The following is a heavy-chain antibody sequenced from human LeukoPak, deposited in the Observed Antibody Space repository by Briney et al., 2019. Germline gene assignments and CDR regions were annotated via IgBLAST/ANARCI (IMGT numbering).Heavy chain of an antibody. D-gene: IGHD2-21*01. V-gene: IGHV3-11*01. J-gene: IGHJ4*02. Sequence: GGSLRLSRAGSGFTFSDYISWIRQSPGRGLEWVAYISGSGDVIYYPDSVKGRFTISRDNAKNLVYLQMDSLRAEDTAVYSCARLPYYYFDRWGQGTLVTVSS. CDR3: ARLPYYYFDR. CDR2: ISGSGDVI. CDR1: GFTFSDY.